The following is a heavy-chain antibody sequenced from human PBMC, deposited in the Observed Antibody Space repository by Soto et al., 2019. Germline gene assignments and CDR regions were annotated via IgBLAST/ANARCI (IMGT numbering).Heavy chain of an antibody. CDR2: IIPILGIA. J-gene: IGHJ4*02. CDR1: GGTFSSYT. Sequence: QVQLVQSGAEVKKPGSSVNVSCKASGGTFSSYTISWVRQAPGQGLEWMGRIIPILGIANYAQKFQGRVTITADKSTSTAYMELSSLRSEDTAVYYCACGGRHYDFWSGHINWGQGTLVTVSS. V-gene: IGHV1-69*02. D-gene: IGHD3-3*01. CDR3: ACGGRHYDFWSGHIN.